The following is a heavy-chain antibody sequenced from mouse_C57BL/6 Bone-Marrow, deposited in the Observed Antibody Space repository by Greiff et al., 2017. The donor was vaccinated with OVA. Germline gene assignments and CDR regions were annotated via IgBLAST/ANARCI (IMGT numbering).Heavy chain of an antibody. D-gene: IGHD2-3*01. Sequence: DVKLVESGGDLVKPGGSLKLSCAASGFTFSSYGMSWVRQTPDKRLEWVATISSGGSYTYYPDTVKGRFTISRDNAKNTLYLQLSSLKSEDTAVYYCARMDDGYYDYAMDDWGQGTSVTVSS. V-gene: IGHV5-6*02. CDR2: ISSGGSYT. J-gene: IGHJ4*01. CDR3: ARMDDGYYDYAMDD. CDR1: GFTFSSYG.